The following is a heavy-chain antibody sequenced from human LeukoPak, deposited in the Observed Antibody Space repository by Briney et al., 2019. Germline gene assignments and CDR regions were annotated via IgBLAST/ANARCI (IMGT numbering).Heavy chain of an antibody. CDR1: GGSISSGGYS. Sequence: SQTLSLTCAVSGGSISSGGYSWSWIRQPPGKGLEWIGEINHSGSTNYNPSLKSRVTISVDTSKNQFSLKLSSVTAADTAVYYCARGGTGLPYFDYWGQGTLVTVSS. V-gene: IGHV4-30-2*01. CDR3: ARGGTGLPYFDY. J-gene: IGHJ4*02. CDR2: INHSGST. D-gene: IGHD3-16*01.